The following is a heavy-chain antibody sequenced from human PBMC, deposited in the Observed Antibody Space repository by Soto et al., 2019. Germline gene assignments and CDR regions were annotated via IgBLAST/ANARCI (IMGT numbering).Heavy chain of an antibody. CDR2: INPNGGYT. Sequence: GASVNVSCKTSGYDFFKYNMHWVRQAPGQGLEWMGVINPNGGYTRHAQKFQGRVIMTRDTSSKIVYMELSGLTSEDTAMYYCTRADSDVVILPDVRPLFDLWGQGALVTVSS. J-gene: IGHJ4*02. D-gene: IGHD2-21*02. CDR3: TRADSDVVILPDVRPLFDL. V-gene: IGHV1-46*01. CDR1: GYDFFKYN.